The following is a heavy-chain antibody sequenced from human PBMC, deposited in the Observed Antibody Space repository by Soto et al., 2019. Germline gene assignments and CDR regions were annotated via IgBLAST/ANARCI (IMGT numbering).Heavy chain of an antibody. CDR1: GGSSSSSSYY. D-gene: IGHD1-7*01. Sequence: SKTPSLTCAVSGGSSSSSSYYWGWIRQPPGKGLEWIGSLYYSGSTYYNPSLKSRVTISVDTSKNQFSLKLSSVTDTDTAVYYGVIPIEDSWNYAALDILGQGTLVT. CDR3: VIPIEDSWNYAALDI. CDR2: LYYSGST. J-gene: IGHJ3*02. V-gene: IGHV4-39*01.